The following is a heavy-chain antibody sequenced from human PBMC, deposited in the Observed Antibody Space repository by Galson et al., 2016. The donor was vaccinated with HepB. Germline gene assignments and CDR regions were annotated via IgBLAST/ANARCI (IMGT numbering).Heavy chain of an antibody. CDR1: GYTFTSYG. J-gene: IGHJ4*02. Sequence: SVKVSCKASGYTFTSYGFTWVRQAPGQGLEWMGWISANNGNTHYAQKLQGRVTLTTDTSTSTAYMDLRSLRSDDTAVYYCATEGTVTAYFDYWGQGALVTVSS. CDR3: ATEGTVTAYFDY. V-gene: IGHV1-18*01. D-gene: IGHD2-21*02. CDR2: ISANNGNT.